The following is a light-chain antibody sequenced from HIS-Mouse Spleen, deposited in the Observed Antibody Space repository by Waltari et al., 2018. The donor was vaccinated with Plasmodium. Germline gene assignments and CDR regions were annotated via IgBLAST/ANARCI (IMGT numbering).Light chain of an antibody. CDR2: GAS. CDR3: QQYNNWSFT. CDR1: QSVSSN. V-gene: IGKV3-15*01. Sequence: EIVMTQSPATLSVSPGDRATLSCRARQSVSSNLAWYQQKPGQAPRPLIDGASTRATGIPARFSGSGSGTEFTLTISSLQSEDFAVYYCQQYNNWSFTFGPGTKVDIK. J-gene: IGKJ3*01.